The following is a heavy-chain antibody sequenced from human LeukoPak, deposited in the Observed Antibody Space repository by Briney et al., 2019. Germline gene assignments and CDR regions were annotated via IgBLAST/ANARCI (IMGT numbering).Heavy chain of an antibody. CDR1: GYPISSGYY. CDR2: IYHSGST. CDR3: AREYSSSWYAFDY. Sequence: ASETLSLTCTVSGYPISSGYYWGWIRQPPGKGLEWIGSIYHSGSTYYNPSLKSRVTISVDTSKNQFSLKLSSVTAADTAVYYCAREYSSSWYAFDYWGQGTLVTVSS. V-gene: IGHV4-38-2*02. J-gene: IGHJ4*02. D-gene: IGHD6-13*01.